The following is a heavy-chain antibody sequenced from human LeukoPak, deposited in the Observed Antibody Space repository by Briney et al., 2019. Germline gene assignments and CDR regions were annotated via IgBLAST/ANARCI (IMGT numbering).Heavy chain of an antibody. CDR1: GGSISSSNW. CDR3: ARVGVGATRYYYYMDV. Sequence: PSETLSLTCAVSGGSISSSNWWSWVRQPPGKGLEWIGEIYHSGSTNYNPSPKSRVTISVDKSKNQFSLKLSSVTAADTAVYYCARVGVGATRYYYYMDVWGKGTTVTVSS. J-gene: IGHJ6*03. CDR2: IYHSGST. D-gene: IGHD1-26*01. V-gene: IGHV4-4*02.